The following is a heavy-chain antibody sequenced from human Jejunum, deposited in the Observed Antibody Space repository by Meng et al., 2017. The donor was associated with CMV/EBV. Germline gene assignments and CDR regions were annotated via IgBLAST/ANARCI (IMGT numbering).Heavy chain of an antibody. J-gene: IGHJ3*02. Sequence: FSSYGMHWVRQAPGKGLEWVAFIRYDETKKHYADSVKGRFTISRDNSKNTLSLQMDSLRDEDTAVYYCAKGAIYRNSRDNDALDIWGQGTMVTVSS. CDR1: FSSYG. CDR2: IRYDETKK. V-gene: IGHV3-30*02. D-gene: IGHD4-11*01. CDR3: AKGAIYRNSRDNDALDI.